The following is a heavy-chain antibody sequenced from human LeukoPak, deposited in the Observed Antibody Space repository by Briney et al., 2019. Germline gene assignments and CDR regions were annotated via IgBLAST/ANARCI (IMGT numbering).Heavy chain of an antibody. CDR1: GGSFSDYY. CDR3: ARVPASYYDSSGPVDY. Sequence: LETLSLTCAVSGGSFSDYYCCWVRQPPGKGLEWIGEIIHSGITNYNPSLKSRVTISVDTSKNQFSLKLSSVTAADTAVYYCARVPASYYDSSGPVDYWGQGTLVTVSS. CDR2: IIHSGIT. V-gene: IGHV4-34*12. J-gene: IGHJ4*02. D-gene: IGHD3-22*01.